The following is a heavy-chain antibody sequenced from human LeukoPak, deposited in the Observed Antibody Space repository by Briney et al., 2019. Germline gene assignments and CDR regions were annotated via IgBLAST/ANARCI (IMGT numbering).Heavy chain of an antibody. J-gene: IGHJ4*02. Sequence: ASVKVSCKASGGTFSSYAISWVRQAPGQGLEWMGWINPNSGGTNYAQKFQGRVTMTRDTSISTAYMELSRLRSDDTAVYYCARVVAKWGLLYYWGQGTLVTVSS. CDR2: INPNSGGT. V-gene: IGHV1-2*02. CDR3: ARVVAKWGLLYY. CDR1: GGTFSSYA. D-gene: IGHD3-10*01.